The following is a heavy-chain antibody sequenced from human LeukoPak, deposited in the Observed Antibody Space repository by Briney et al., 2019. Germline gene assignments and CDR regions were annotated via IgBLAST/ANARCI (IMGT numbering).Heavy chain of an antibody. V-gene: IGHV4-34*08. Sequence: PGGSLRLSCAASGFTFSIYEMNWVRQPPGKGLEWVGEITYRGSGNYNPSLKGRATISINVSQRQFSLSLRSVTAADTATYYCGVYGGDWRFDFWGQGTPITVSS. CDR1: GFTFSIYE. CDR3: GVYGGDWRFDF. D-gene: IGHD2-21*02. J-gene: IGHJ4*02. CDR2: ITYRGSG.